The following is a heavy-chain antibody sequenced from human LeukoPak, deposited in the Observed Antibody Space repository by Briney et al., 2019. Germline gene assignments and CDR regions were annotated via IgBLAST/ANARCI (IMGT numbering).Heavy chain of an antibody. J-gene: IGHJ4*02. Sequence: PGRSLRLSCAASGFTFSRYGMHWVRQAPGKGLEWVAVIWYGGSNRQYADSVKGRFTISRDNSKNTLYLQMNSLRADDTAVYYCTRTYDFWSGWDFDYWGQGTLVTVSS. CDR1: GFTFSRYG. CDR3: TRTYDFWSGWDFDY. D-gene: IGHD3-3*01. V-gene: IGHV3-33*01. CDR2: IWYGGSNR.